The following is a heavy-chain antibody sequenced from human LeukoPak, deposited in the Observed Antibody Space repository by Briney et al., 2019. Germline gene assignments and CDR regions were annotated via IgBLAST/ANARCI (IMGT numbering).Heavy chain of an antibody. CDR1: GGSISGSTSY. V-gene: IGHV4-39*07. J-gene: IGHJ3*02. CDR3: ARVGIVVVVAATPFAFDI. CDR2: LNYSGTT. D-gene: IGHD2-15*01. Sequence: SETLSLTCTVSGGSISGSTSYWGWIRQSPGRGLEWIGLLNYSGTTYYNPSFKSRVSISIDRSRTQFSLKLSSVTAADTAVYYCARVGIVVVVAATPFAFDIWGQGTMVTVSS.